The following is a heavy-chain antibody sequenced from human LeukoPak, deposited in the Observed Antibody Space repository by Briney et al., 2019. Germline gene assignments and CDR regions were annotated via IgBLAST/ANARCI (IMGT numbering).Heavy chain of an antibody. CDR1: GFTVSSNY. J-gene: IGHJ4*02. CDR3: ASLSY. V-gene: IGHV3-66*02. CDR2: IYSGGTT. Sequence: GSLRLSCAASGFTVSSNYKSWVRQAPGKGLEWVSVIYSGGTTYYADSVKGRFTISRDNSKNTLFLQMHGLRPEDTAVYYCASLSYWGQGTLVTVSS.